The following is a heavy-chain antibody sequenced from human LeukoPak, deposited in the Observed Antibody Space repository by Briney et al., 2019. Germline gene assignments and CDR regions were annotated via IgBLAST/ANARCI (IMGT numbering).Heavy chain of an antibody. CDR1: GFTFSSFA. Sequence: PGGSLRLSCAASGFTFSSFAMSWVRQAPGKGLEWVSVISGSGGSTYYADSVKGRFIISRDKSKNTLYLQMNSLRAEDTAVYYCATYSSLNRREFQFWGQGTLLTVSS. V-gene: IGHV3-23*01. CDR3: ATYSSLNRREFQF. CDR2: ISGSGGST. J-gene: IGHJ1*01. D-gene: IGHD3-22*01.